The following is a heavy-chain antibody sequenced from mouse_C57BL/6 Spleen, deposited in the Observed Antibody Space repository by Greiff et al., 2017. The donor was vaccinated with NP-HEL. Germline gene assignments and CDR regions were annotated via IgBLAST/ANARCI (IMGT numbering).Heavy chain of an antibody. CDR3: ARDGNYVFDY. D-gene: IGHD2-1*01. CDR1: GYTFTDYN. V-gene: IGHV1-22*01. J-gene: IGHJ2*01. CDR2: INPNNGGT. Sequence: EVQLQQSGPELVKPGASVKMSCKASGYTFTDYNMHWVKQSHGKSLEWIGYINPNNGGTSYNQKFKGKATLTVNKSSSAAYMELRSLTSEDSAVYYCARDGNYVFDYWGQGTTLTVSS.